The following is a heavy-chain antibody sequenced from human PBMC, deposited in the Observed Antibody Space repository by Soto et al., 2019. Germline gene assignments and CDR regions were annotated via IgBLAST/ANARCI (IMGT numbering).Heavy chain of an antibody. CDR1: GGIFSRYS. CDR2: SIPILGIA. Sequence: SVKVSCKASGGIFSRYSFSWVRQAPGQGLEWMGRSIPILGIANYAQRFQDRVTITADRSTSTTYMELSSLRSEDTAVYYCAKDRYYGSGSYFSPLDYWGQGSLVTVSS. D-gene: IGHD3-10*01. V-gene: IGHV1-69*04. CDR3: AKDRYYGSGSYFSPLDY. J-gene: IGHJ4*02.